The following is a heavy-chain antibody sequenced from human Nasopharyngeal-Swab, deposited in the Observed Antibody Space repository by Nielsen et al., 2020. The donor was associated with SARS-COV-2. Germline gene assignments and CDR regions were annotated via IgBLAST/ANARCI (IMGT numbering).Heavy chain of an antibody. V-gene: IGHV3-23*01. D-gene: IGHD3-10*01. Sequence: GESLKISCAASGFTFSSYAMSWVRQAPGKGLEWVSAISGSGGSTYYADSVKGRFTISRANSKNTLYLQMNSLRAEDTAVYYCAKDLRVRGVIINAFDIWGQGTMVTVSS. CDR1: GFTFSSYA. J-gene: IGHJ3*02. CDR3: AKDLRVRGVIINAFDI. CDR2: ISGSGGST.